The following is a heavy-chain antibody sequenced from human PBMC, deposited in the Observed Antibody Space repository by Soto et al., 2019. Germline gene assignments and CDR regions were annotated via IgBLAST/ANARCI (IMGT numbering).Heavy chain of an antibody. CDR3: ARDKRDLRFLEWSYYFDY. Sequence: QVQLVESGGGVVQPGGSLRLSCAASGFTFSSCAMHWVRQAPGKGLEWVAVISYDGSNKYYADSVKGRFTVSRDNSKNTLYLQVNSLRAEDTAVYYCARDKRDLRFLEWSYYFDYWGQGTLVTVSS. CDR1: GFTFSSCA. D-gene: IGHD3-3*01. V-gene: IGHV3-30-3*01. CDR2: ISYDGSNK. J-gene: IGHJ4*02.